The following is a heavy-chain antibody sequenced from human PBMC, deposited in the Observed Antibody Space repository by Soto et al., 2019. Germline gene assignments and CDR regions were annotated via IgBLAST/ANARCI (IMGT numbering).Heavy chain of an antibody. V-gene: IGHV3-23*01. CDR1: GVSFGSYA. Sequence: GGTLRLSCSASGVSFGSYALSWVRQAPGKGLGWVSTISGSDGKTFYADSVKGRFSISRDTSQSTLYLQMNSLRADDTAMYYCARWSYLDYWGQGTLVTVSS. CDR2: ISGSDGKT. CDR3: ARWSYLDY. D-gene: IGHD3-3*01. J-gene: IGHJ4*02.